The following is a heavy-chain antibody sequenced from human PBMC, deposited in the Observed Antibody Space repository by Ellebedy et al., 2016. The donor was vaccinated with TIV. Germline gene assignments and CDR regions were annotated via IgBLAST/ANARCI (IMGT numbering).Heavy chain of an antibody. CDR2: IDWDDDK. J-gene: IGHJ4*02. Sequence: SGPTLVKPTQTLTLTCTFSGFSLSTSGMCVGWIRQPPGKALEWLARIDWDDDKYYSTSLKTRLTISKDTTKNQVVLTMTNMRPVDTATYYCAWIQVETDWGLDYWGQGTLVTVSS. D-gene: IGHD3/OR15-3a*01. CDR3: AWIQVETDWGLDY. V-gene: IGHV2-70*11. CDR1: GFSLSTSGMC.